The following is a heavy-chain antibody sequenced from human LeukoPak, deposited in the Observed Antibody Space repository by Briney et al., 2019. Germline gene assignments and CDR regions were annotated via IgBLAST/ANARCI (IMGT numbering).Heavy chain of an antibody. CDR2: INHSGNT. V-gene: IGHV4-34*01. CDR3: ARRRHDYGGVPSRRINWFDP. Sequence: SETLSLTCAVYGESFSPHYWSWIRQPPGKGLEWIAEINHSGNTNYNPSLKSRVTIATSKNEFSLKLSSVTAADTAVYYCARRRHDYGGVPSRRINWFDPWGQGTLVTVSS. CDR1: GESFSPHY. D-gene: IGHD4-23*01. J-gene: IGHJ5*02.